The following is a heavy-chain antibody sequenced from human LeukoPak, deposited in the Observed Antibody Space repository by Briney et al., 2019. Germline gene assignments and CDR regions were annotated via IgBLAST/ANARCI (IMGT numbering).Heavy chain of an antibody. CDR2: ISSSSSYT. D-gene: IGHD5-12*01. CDR3: ARGGGYEPLDY. J-gene: IGHJ4*02. V-gene: IGHV3-11*06. Sequence: GGSLRLSCAASGFTFSDYYMGWIRQAPGKGLEWVSYISSSSSYTNYADSVKGRFTISRDNAKNSLYLQMNSLRAEDTAVYYCARGGGYEPLDYWGQGTLVTVSS. CDR1: GFTFSDYY.